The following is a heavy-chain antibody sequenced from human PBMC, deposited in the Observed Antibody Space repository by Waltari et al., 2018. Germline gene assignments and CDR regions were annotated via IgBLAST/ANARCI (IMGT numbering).Heavy chain of an antibody. Sequence: EVQLVESGGGLVQPGRSLRLACTASGFTFGYYAMSWVRQAPGKGLEWVGFIRSKAYGGTTEYAASVKGRFTISRDDSKSIAYLQMNSLKTEDTAVYYCTRDYDFWSGYYIWGQGTLVTVSS. J-gene: IGHJ4*02. CDR1: GFTFGYYA. CDR3: TRDYDFWSGYYI. V-gene: IGHV3-49*04. CDR2: IRSKAYGGTT. D-gene: IGHD3-3*01.